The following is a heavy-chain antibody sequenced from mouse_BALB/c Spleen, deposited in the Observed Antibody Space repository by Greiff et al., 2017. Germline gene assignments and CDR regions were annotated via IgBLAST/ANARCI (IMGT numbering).Heavy chain of an antibody. CDR1: GFNIKDTY. CDR3: ARSSMITSFAY. Sequence: VQLQQSGAELVKPGASVKLSCTASGFNIKDTYMHWVKQRPEQGLEWIGRIDPANGNTKYDPKFQGKATITADTSSNTAYLQLSSLTSEDTAVYYCARSSMITSFAYWGQGTLVTVSA. CDR2: IDPANGNT. V-gene: IGHV14-3*02. D-gene: IGHD2-4*01. J-gene: IGHJ3*01.